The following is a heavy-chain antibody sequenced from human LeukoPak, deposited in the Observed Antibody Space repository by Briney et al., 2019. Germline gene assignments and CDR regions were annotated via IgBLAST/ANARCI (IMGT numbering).Heavy chain of an antibody. V-gene: IGHV1-2*02. CDR2: INPNSGGT. J-gene: IGHJ6*03. D-gene: IGHD2-2*01. CDR1: GYTFTGYY. CDR3: ARDRFGYLGYCSSTSCNPYYYMDV. Sequence: ASVKVSCKASGYTFTGYYMHWVRQAPGQGLEWMGWINPNSGGTNYAQKFQGRVTMTRDTSISTAYMELSRLRSDDTAVYYCARDRFGYLGYCSSTSCNPYYYMDVWGKGTTVTVSS.